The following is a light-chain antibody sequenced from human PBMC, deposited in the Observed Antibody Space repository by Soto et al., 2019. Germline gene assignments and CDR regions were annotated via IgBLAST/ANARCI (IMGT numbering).Light chain of an antibody. CDR1: SSNIGTSS. CDR3: AAWDDSLNGHV. J-gene: IGLJ1*01. CDR2: TTN. V-gene: IGLV1-44*01. Sequence: SALAQPHSASGTPGQRVTISCSGNSSNIGTSSVHWFQQLPGTAPKLLISTTNQRPSGVPERFSGSKSGTSASLAISGLQSEDEADYYCAAWDDSLNGHVFGTGTKVTV.